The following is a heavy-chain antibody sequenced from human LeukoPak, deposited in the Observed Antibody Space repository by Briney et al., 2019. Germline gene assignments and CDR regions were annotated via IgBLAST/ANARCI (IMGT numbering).Heavy chain of an antibody. J-gene: IGHJ3*01. V-gene: IGHV3-74*01. CDR3: ARTQLLPDDVLDF. CDR2: LNGDGTST. Sequence: PGGSLRLSCAASGFTFDDYAMHWVRQAPGKGPVWVSRLNGDGTSTSYADSVKGRFTISRDNAKNTLYLQMNSLRVEDTAVYYCARTQLLPDDVLDFWGQGTMVTVSS. CDR1: GFTFDDYA. D-gene: IGHD2-21*01.